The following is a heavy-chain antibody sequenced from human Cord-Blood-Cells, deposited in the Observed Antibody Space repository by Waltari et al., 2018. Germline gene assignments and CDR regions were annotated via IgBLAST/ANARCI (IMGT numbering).Heavy chain of an antibody. CDR1: GYTFTGYY. D-gene: IGHD3-10*01. CDR3: ARDRYYYGSGRRDAFDI. V-gene: IGHV1-2*02. CDR2: IYPNSDSI. J-gene: IGHJ3*02. Sequence: QVQLVQSGAEVKKPGASVKVSCKASGYTFTGYYMHWVRPAPGPGLEWRGGIYPNSDSINYAEKCQGRVNMTRDTSISTAYMELGRLRSDDTAVYYCARDRYYYGSGRRDAFDIWGQGTMVTVSS.